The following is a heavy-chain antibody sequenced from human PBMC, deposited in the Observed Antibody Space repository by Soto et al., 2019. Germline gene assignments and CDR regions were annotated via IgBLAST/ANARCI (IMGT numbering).Heavy chain of an antibody. V-gene: IGHV4-30-4*01. CDR2: IYYSGST. D-gene: IGHD6-6*01. CDR1: GDSISSDDYY. J-gene: IGHJ4*02. CDR3: ARDRSNSPDYFDY. Sequence: SETLSLTCTVSGDSISSDDYYLSWIRQPPGKGLQWIGYIYYSGSTSYNPSLKSRLTISLDNSKNQFSLRLSSLSAADTAVYYCARDRSNSPDYFDYWGQGTLVTVSS.